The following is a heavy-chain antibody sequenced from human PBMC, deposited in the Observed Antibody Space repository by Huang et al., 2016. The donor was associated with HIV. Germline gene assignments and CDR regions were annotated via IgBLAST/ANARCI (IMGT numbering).Heavy chain of an antibody. V-gene: IGHV5-51*01. CDR3: ARRFSSSSGYFDY. Sequence: VQLVQSGAEVKKPGESLKISCKGSGDSFSGYGIAWVRQMPGKGLAWMGIIFPDDSDTTYGPSFEGQVTISADKSIGTAYLQWSSLKASDTAMYYCARRFSSSSGYFDYWGQGSLVTVSS. CDR1: GDSFSGYG. D-gene: IGHD6-6*01. J-gene: IGHJ4*02. CDR2: IFPDDSDT.